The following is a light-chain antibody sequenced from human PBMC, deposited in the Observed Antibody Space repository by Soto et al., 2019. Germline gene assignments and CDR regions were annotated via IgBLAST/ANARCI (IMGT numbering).Light chain of an antibody. J-gene: IGKJ2*01. CDR1: QSVSSSL. V-gene: IGKV3-20*01. CDR3: HQYGSSPLT. CDR2: DVS. Sequence: EIVLTQSLGTLSLSPGEGATLSCRASQSVSSSLLAWFQQKPGQAPRLLIHDVSSRATGIPDRFSGSGSGTDFTLSLSRLEPEDFAVYYCHQYGSSPLTFGRGTKLEIK.